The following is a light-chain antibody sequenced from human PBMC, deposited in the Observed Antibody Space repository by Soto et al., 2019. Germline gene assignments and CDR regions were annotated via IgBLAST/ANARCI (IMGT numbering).Light chain of an antibody. Sequence: QSVLTQPASVSGSPGQSITISCTGTSSDVGGYNYVSWYQQHPGKAPKLMIYDVSNRPSGVSNRFSGSKSGNTASLTISGLQAEDEAEYYGSSYTSSSTLEGVFGTGTKVTVL. V-gene: IGLV2-14*01. J-gene: IGLJ1*01. CDR1: SSDVGGYNY. CDR3: SSYTSSSTLEGV. CDR2: DVS.